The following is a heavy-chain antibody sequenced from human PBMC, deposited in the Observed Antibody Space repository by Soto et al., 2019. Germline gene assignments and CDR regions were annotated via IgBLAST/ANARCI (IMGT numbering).Heavy chain of an antibody. CDR3: ARGRRLGDCYESSGYYRSAPLDY. D-gene: IGHD3-22*01. V-gene: IGHV1-18*04. J-gene: IGHJ4*02. Sequence: ASVKVSCKASGYTFTSYGIRWVRQAPGQGLEWMGWISAYNANTNYAQKLQGRVTMTTDTSTSTAYMELRSLRSDDKAVYYCARGRRLGDCYESSGYYRSAPLDYWGQGTLVTVSS. CDR1: GYTFTSYG. CDR2: ISAYNANT.